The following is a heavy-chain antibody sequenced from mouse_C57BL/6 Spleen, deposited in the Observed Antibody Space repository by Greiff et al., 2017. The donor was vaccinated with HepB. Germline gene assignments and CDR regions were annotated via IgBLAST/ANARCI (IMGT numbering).Heavy chain of an antibody. V-gene: IGHV1-82*01. CDR3: ATIYYGYAMDY. CDR2: IYPGDGDT. Sequence: QVQLQQSGPELVKPGASVKLSCKASGYAFSSSWMNWVKQRPGKGLEWIGRIYPGDGDTNYNVKFKGKATLTADKSSSTSYMQLSSLTSEDSAVYFCATIYYGYAMDYWGQGTSVTVSS. D-gene: IGHD2-1*01. J-gene: IGHJ4*01. CDR1: GYAFSSSW.